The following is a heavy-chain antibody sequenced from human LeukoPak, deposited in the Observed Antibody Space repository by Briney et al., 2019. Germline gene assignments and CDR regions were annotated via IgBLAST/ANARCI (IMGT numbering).Heavy chain of an antibody. V-gene: IGHV4-4*09. CDR1: GGSISSYY. Sequence: PSETLSLTCTVSGGSISSYYWRWIRQSPVKGLVWIGYIFPSGSAFYNPSLESRVTISLDTSENQFSMRLSSVTAADTAVYYCARRNHYFYYMDVWGKGTTVTVSS. J-gene: IGHJ6*03. CDR3: ARRNHYFYYMDV. CDR2: IFPSGSA.